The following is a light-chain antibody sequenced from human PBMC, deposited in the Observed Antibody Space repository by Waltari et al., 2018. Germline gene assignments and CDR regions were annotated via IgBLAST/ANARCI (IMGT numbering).Light chain of an antibody. CDR2: RDS. CDR1: RIEKKK. J-gene: IGLJ1*01. V-gene: IGLV3-9*01. CDR3: QVWDGSTSEV. Sequence: SYELTQPPSVSVPLGQTAMITCGGNRIEKKKEHWYRQQPGQAPVLGIYRDSYRPTGIPDRFSASNSGNTATLTISRVQAGDEADYCCQVWDGSTSEVFGAGTKVTVL.